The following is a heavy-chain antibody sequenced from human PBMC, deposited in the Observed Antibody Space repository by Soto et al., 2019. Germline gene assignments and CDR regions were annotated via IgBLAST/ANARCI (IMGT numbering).Heavy chain of an antibody. V-gene: IGHV4-39*07. CDR2: IYHSGST. CDR1: GGSISSIYY. CDR3: AGSGYYHNSGMDV. Sequence: PSETLSLTCTVSGGSISSIYYWGWIRQPPGKGLEWIGSIYHSGSTYYNPSLKSRVTISVGTSKNQFSLQLSSVTAADTAVYYCAGSGYYHNSGMDVWGQGTTVTVSS. J-gene: IGHJ6*02. D-gene: IGHD3-22*01.